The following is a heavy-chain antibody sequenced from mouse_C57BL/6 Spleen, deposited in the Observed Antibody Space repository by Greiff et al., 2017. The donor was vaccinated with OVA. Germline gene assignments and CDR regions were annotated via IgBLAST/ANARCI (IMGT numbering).Heavy chain of an antibody. Sequence: VQLQQSGPELVQPGASVKISCKASGYAFSSSWMNWVKQRPGKGLEWIGRIYPGDGDTNYKCKFAGKATLTADKASSTAYMQLSSMTSEDSAVYFCERGGYYGSSFGYFDVWGTGTTVTVSS. CDR2: IYPGDGDT. CDR1: GYAFSSSW. CDR3: ERGGYYGSSFGYFDV. V-gene: IGHV1-82*01. D-gene: IGHD1-1*01. J-gene: IGHJ1*03.